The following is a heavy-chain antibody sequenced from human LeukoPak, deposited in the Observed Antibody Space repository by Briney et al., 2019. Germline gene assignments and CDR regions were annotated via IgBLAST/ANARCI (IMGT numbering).Heavy chain of an antibody. CDR2: IRYDGSNK. V-gene: IGHV3-30*02. CDR3: AKDPRYCSSTSCYAFDI. D-gene: IGHD2-2*01. J-gene: IGHJ3*02. CDR1: GFTFSSYG. Sequence: GGSLRLSCAASGFTFSSYGMHWVRQAPGKGLEWVAFIRYDGSNKYYADSVKGRFTISRDNSKNTLYLQMNSLRAEDAAVYYCAKDPRYCSSTSCYAFDIWGQGTMVTVSS.